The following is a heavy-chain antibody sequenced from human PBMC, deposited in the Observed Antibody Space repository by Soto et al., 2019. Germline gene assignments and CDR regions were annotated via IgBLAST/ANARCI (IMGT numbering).Heavy chain of an antibody. J-gene: IGHJ4*02. CDR3: ARDGTLYDSSGYYYLY. CDR2: IIPLSGKA. V-gene: IGHV1-69*13. Sequence: GASVKVSCKASGVTFSRYAISWVRQAPGQGLEWMGGIIPLSGKANYAQKFQGRVTITADESTNTAYMELSSLRSEDTAVYYCARDGTLYDSSGYYYLYWGQGTLVTVSS. D-gene: IGHD3-22*01. CDR1: GVTFSRYA.